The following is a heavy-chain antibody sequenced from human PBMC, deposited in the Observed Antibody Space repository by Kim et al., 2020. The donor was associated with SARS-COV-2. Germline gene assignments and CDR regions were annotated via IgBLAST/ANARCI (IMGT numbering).Heavy chain of an antibody. J-gene: IGHJ4*02. D-gene: IGHD1-26*01. CDR1: GGSISSGSYY. CDR2: IYTSGST. Sequence: SETLSLTCTVSGGSISSGSYYWSWIRQPAGKGLEWIGRIYTSGSTNYNPSLKSRVTISVDTSKNQFSLKLSSVTAADTAVYYCARGKWELPEDSWGQGTLVTVSS. CDR3: ARGKWELPEDS. V-gene: IGHV4-61*02.